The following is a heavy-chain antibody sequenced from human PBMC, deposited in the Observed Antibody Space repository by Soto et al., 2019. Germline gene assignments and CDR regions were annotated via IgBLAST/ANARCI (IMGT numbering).Heavy chain of an antibody. V-gene: IGHV3-74*01. J-gene: IGHJ4*02. Sequence: PGGSLRLSCAASGFTCSRYWMHWVRQAPGEGLMWVSRINSDGSMTSYADSVKGRFTISRDNAKNTVYLHMNSLRAEDTARYYCVRGKDQYNTLTYSYYGQWGRGTLVTVSS. CDR1: GFTCSRYW. CDR3: VRGKDQYNTLTYSYYGQ. CDR2: INSDGSMT. D-gene: IGHD4-4*01.